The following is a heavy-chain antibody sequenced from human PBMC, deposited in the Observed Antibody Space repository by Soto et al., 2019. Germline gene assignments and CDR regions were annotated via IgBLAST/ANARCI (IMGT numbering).Heavy chain of an antibody. J-gene: IGHJ4*02. CDR3: ARKIGGSSPFDY. CDR2: ISGSGGST. CDR1: GFTFSSYA. V-gene: IGHV3-23*01. Sequence: EVQLLESGGDLVQPGGSLRLSCAASGFTFSSYAMSWVRQAPGKGLEWVSAISGSGGSTYYADSVKGRITISRDNSKHTLFLQMNSLRAEDTATYFCARKIGGSSPFDYWGQGTLVTVSS. D-gene: IGHD2-15*01.